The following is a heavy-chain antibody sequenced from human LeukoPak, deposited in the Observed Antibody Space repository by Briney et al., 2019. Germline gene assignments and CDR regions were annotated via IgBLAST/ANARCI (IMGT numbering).Heavy chain of an antibody. CDR3: TRSVVVPAAPRL. V-gene: IGHV4-39*01. CDR1: GGSISSSSYY. D-gene: IGHD2-2*01. CDR2: IYYSGST. J-gene: IGHJ1*01. Sequence: SETLSLTCTVSGGSISSSSYYWGWIRQPPGKGLEWIGSIYYSGSTYYNPSLKSRATISVDTTKNQFSLKLSSVTAADTAVYYCTRSVVVPAAPRLWGQGTQVSVSS.